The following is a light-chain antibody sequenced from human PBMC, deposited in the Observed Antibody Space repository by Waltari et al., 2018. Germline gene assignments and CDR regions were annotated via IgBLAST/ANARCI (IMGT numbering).Light chain of an antibody. CDR1: LGISSY. CDR2: YAS. CDR3: QQYYSTPPIT. V-gene: IGKV1D-43*01. Sequence: AIRMTQSPSSLSASVGDRVTITCWASLGISSYLVWYQQKPAKAPKLFIYYASSLQSGVPSRFSGSGSWTDYTLTISSLQPEDFATYYCQQYYSTPPITFGQGTRLEIK. J-gene: IGKJ5*01.